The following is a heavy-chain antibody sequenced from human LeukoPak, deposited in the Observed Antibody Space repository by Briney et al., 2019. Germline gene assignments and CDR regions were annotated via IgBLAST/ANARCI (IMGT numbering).Heavy chain of an antibody. CDR1: GGSINNYY. Sequence: SETLSLTCTVSGGSINNYYWSWIRQAPEKGLEWIGHIYYTGSTDYNPSLKSRVTISVDTSKSQFSLNLSSVTAADTAVYYCARHGDYKARAVDYWGQGTLVTVSS. J-gene: IGHJ4*02. D-gene: IGHD4-17*01. CDR3: ARHGDYKARAVDY. V-gene: IGHV4-59*05. CDR2: IYYTGST.